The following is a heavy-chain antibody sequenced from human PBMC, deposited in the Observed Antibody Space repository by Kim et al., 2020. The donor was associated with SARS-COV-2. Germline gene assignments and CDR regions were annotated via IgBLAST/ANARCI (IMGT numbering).Heavy chain of an antibody. CDR3: VKAYGDFPPTYFDY. J-gene: IGHJ4*02. Sequence: GGSLRLSCSASGFTFSSYAMHWVRQAPGKGLEYVSAISSNGGSTYYADSVKGRFTISRDNSKNTLYLQMSSLRAEDTAVYYCVKAYGDFPPTYFDYWGQGTLVTVSS. CDR2: ISSNGGST. V-gene: IGHV3-64D*09. CDR1: GFTFSSYA. D-gene: IGHD4-17*01.